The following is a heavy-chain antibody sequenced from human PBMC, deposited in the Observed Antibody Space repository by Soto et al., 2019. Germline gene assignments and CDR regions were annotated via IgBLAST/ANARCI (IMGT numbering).Heavy chain of an antibody. D-gene: IGHD6-13*01. CDR3: ARSPRSSPYFDY. CDR1: GYRFSSSW. J-gene: IGHJ4*02. V-gene: IGHV5-51*01. CDR2: VYPSDSDV. Sequence: GESLKISCQGTGYRFSSSWIGWVRQKPGKGLEWLGNVYPSDSDVRYSPAFEGKVTISADKSINTAYLQRSSLEASDSAFYYCARSPRSSPYFDYWGQGALVTVSS.